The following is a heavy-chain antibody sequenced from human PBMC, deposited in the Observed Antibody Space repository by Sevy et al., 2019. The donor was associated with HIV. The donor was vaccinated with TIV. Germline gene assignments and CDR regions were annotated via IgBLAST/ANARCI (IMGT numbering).Heavy chain of an antibody. D-gene: IGHD3-22*01. CDR3: ARRRVEYYDRKGGWFDP. Sequence: SETLSLTCTVSGGSISSSSYYWGWIRQPPGKGLEWIGSIYYSGSTYYNPSLKSRVTISVYTSKNKFSLKLSSVTAADTAVYYCARRRVEYYDRKGGWFDPWGQGTLVTVSS. V-gene: IGHV4-39*01. CDR1: GGSISSSSYY. J-gene: IGHJ5*02. CDR2: IYYSGST.